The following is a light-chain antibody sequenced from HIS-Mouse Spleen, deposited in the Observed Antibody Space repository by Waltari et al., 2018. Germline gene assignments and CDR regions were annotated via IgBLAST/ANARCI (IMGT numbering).Light chain of an antibody. CDR2: QDS. Sequence: SYELTQPPSVSVSPGQTASITCSGDKLGDKYACWYQQKPGQSPVLVIYQDSKRPSGLPERFAGSNAENTATLTVSGTQAMDEADYYCQAWDSSYSVFGGGTKLTVL. J-gene: IGLJ2*01. V-gene: IGLV3-1*01. CDR1: KLGDKY. CDR3: QAWDSSYSV.